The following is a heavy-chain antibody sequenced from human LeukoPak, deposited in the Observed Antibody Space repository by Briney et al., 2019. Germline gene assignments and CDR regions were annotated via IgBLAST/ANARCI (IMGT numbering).Heavy chain of an antibody. V-gene: IGHV4-59*01. J-gene: IGHJ4*02. CDR3: AGAYSGSYYYFDY. CDR1: GGSISSYY. D-gene: IGHD1-26*01. Sequence: SETLSLTCTVSGGSISSYYWSWTRQPPGKGLEWIGYIYYSGSTNYNPSLKSRVTISVDTSKNQFSLKLSSVTAADTAVYYCAGAYSGSYYYFDYWGQGTLVTVSS. CDR2: IYYSGST.